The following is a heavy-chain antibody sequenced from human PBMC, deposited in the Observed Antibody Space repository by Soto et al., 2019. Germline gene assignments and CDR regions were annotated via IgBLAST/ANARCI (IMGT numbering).Heavy chain of an antibody. V-gene: IGHV1-18*01. CDR1: GYTFTSYG. J-gene: IGHJ4*02. CDR2: ISAYNGNT. CDR3: ARGTDTAMVDPYSSRWYHLAY. Sequence: ASVKVSCKASGYTFTSYGISWVRQAPGQGLEWMGWISAYNGNTNYAQKLQGRVTMTTDTSTSTAYMELRSLRSDDTAVYYCARGTDTAMVDPYSSRWYHLAYWGQGTLVTVSS. D-gene: IGHD5-18*01.